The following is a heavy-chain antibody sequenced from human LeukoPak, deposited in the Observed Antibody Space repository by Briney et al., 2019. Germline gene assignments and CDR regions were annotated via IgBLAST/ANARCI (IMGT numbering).Heavy chain of an antibody. V-gene: IGHV3-7*05. CDR2: INPDGSEK. D-gene: IGHD6-19*01. CDR3: ARDYSTSGWPIGL. Sequence: PGGSLRLSCAASGFTFSGYWTSWVRQAPGKGLEWVANINPDGSEKTYVDSMKGRFTISRDNAKNSLFLQMNSLRAEDTAVYYCARDYSTSGWPIGLWGQGTLVTVSS. CDR1: GFTFSGYW. J-gene: IGHJ4*02.